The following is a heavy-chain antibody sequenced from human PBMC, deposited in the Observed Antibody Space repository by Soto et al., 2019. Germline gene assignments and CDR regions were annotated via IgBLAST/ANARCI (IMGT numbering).Heavy chain of an antibody. V-gene: IGHV3-30-3*01. Sequence: QVQLVESGGGVVQPGRSLSLSCAASGFTFSSYAMHWVRQAPGKGLEWVAVISYDGSNKYYADSVKGRFTISRDNSKNTLYLQMNSLRAEDTAVYYCARDRANWNYGSLHGFDPWGQGTLVTVSS. CDR2: ISYDGSNK. J-gene: IGHJ5*02. CDR3: ARDRANWNYGSLHGFDP. D-gene: IGHD1-7*01. CDR1: GFTFSSYA.